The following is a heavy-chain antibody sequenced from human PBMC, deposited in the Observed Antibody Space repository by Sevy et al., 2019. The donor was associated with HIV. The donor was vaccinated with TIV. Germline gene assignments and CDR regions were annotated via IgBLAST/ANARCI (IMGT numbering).Heavy chain of an antibody. D-gene: IGHD4-4*01. CDR2: IIPIFGTA. J-gene: IGHJ6*02. CDR1: GGTFSSYA. CDR3: ARGWEGAPRATAYYYYYYGMDV. V-gene: IGHV1-69*13. Sequence: ASVKVSCKASGGTFSSYAISWVRQAPGQGLEWMGGIIPIFGTANYAQRFQGRVTITADESTSTAYMELGSLRSEDTAVYYCARGWEGAPRATAYYYYYYGMDVWGQGTTVTVSS.